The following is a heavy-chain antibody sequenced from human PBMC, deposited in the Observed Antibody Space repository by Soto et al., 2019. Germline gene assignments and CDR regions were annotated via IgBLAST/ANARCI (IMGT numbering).Heavy chain of an antibody. Sequence: PGGSLRLSCATSGFSFSSYGMNWVRQAPGKGLEWVAVISYDVTNKYYADSVKGRFTISRDNSKNTLYLQMNSLRAEDTAVYYCAKDLRIAVAGTDYFDSWGQGTLVTVSS. CDR2: ISYDVTNK. J-gene: IGHJ4*02. CDR1: GFSFSSYG. V-gene: IGHV3-30*18. D-gene: IGHD6-19*01. CDR3: AKDLRIAVAGTDYFDS.